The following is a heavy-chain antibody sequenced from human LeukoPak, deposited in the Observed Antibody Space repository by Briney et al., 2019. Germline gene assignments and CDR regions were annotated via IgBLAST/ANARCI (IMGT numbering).Heavy chain of an antibody. D-gene: IGHD5-24*01. CDR2: INHSGST. J-gene: IGHJ4*02. V-gene: IGHV4-34*01. Sequence: SETLSLTCAVYGGSFSGYYWSWIRQPPGKGLEWIGEINHSGSTNYNPSLKSRVTISVDTSKNQFSLKLSSVTAADTAVYYCAKRDGYNQVSFDYWGQGTLVTVS. CDR1: GGSFSGYY. CDR3: AKRDGYNQVSFDY.